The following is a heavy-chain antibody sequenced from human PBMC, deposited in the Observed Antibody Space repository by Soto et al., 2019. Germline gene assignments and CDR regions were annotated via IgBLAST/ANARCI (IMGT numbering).Heavy chain of an antibody. CDR3: AGVFTGIIRITSYYYYYMDV. D-gene: IGHD3-10*01. CDR1: GFTFSSYW. CDR2: IKQDGSEK. Sequence: PGGSLRLSCAASGFTFSSYWMSWVRQAPGKGLEWVANIKQDGSEKYYVDSVKGRFTISRDNAKNSLYLQMNSLRAEDTAVYYCAGVFTGIIRITSYYYYYMDVWGKETTVNVSS. V-gene: IGHV3-7*01. J-gene: IGHJ6*03.